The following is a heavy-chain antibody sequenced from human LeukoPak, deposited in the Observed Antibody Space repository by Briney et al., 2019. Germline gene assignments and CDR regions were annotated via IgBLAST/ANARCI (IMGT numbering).Heavy chain of an antibody. Sequence: GASVRVSCTSSGFTFINSRITWVRQAPGQGLEWMGWISAYYGNTHYVENFEGRVAMTRETSTNTAYMELKSLTSDDTAIYYCARMGGGTYYYFDFWGQGTLVTVSP. CDR2: ISAYYGNT. J-gene: IGHJ4*02. V-gene: IGHV1-18*01. CDR1: GFTFINSR. D-gene: IGHD1-26*01. CDR3: ARMGGGTYYYFDF.